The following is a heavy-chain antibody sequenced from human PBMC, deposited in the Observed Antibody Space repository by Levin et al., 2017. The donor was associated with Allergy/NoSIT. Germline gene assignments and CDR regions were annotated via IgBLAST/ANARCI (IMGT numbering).Heavy chain of an antibody. CDR3: ARVVAWGTHYYYYYYMDV. J-gene: IGHJ6*03. CDR2: IYSGGST. V-gene: IGHV3-53*01. Sequence: GGSLRLSCAASGFTVSSNYMSWVRQAPGKGLEWVSVIYSGGSTYYADSVKGRFTISRDNSKNTLYLQMNSLRAEDTAVYYCARVVAWGTHYYYYYYMDVWGKGTTVTVSS. D-gene: IGHD5-12*01. CDR1: GFTVSSNY.